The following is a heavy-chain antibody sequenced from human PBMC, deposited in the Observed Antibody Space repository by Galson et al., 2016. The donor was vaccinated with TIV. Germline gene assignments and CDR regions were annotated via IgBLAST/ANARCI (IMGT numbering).Heavy chain of an antibody. V-gene: IGHV3-9*01. J-gene: IGHJ3*02. CDR2: ISWNSGNI. D-gene: IGHD3-22*01. Sequence: SLRLSCAASGFIFDEYAMHWVRQAPGKGLEWVSGISWNSGNIGYADSVKGRFTITRDNAKNSLYLQMNSLRPEDTALYPGVKANVYLGLVVADGAFDIWGQGTMVTVSS. CDR3: VKANVYLGLVVADGAFDI. CDR1: GFIFDEYA.